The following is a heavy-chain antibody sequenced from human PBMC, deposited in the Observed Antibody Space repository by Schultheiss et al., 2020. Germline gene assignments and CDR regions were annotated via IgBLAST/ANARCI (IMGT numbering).Heavy chain of an antibody. CDR1: GFTFSDYY. CDR2: ISSSSSTI. Sequence: GGSLRLSCAASGFTFSDYYMGWIRQAPGKGLEWVSYISSSSSTIYYADSVKGRFTISRDNAKNSLYLQMNSLRAEDTAVYYCARTRSSSYYYYYGMDVWGQGTTVTVSS. CDR3: ARTRSSSYYYYYGMDV. J-gene: IGHJ6*02. V-gene: IGHV3-11*04. D-gene: IGHD6-6*01.